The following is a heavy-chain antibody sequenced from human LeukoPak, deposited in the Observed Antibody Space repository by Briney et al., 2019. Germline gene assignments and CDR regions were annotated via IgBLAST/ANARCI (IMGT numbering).Heavy chain of an antibody. CDR1: GFSLSTCGVA. D-gene: IGHD6-19*01. CDR3: AHMRAVAHFDY. Sequence: SSPALVKPTQTLTLPCTFAGFSLSTCGVALGWICQPPGKALEWLALVYWGDGKRYRPSLNNSLTITKDTSKNQVLLTITNIDPVDTATYYCAHMRAVAHFDYWGQGTLVTVSS. J-gene: IGHJ4*02. CDR2: VYWGDGK. V-gene: IGHV2-5*02.